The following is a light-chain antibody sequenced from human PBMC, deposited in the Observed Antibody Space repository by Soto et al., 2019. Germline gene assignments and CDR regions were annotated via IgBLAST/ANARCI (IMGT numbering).Light chain of an antibody. CDR3: HQYATSPRT. CDR1: QSVGNNY. V-gene: IGKV3-20*01. J-gene: IGKJ2*01. Sequence: EIVLTQSPGTLSLSPGERATLSCRASQSVGNNYLAWYQQKPGQGPSLLIYDASSRATGIPDRFSGSGSGTDFALAITRLEPEDFAVYYCHQYATSPRTFGQGTRLEIK. CDR2: DAS.